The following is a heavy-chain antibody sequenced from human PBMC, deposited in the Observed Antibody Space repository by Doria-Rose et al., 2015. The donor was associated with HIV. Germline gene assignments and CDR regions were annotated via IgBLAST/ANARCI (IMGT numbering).Heavy chain of an antibody. Sequence: QVTLKESGPVLVKPTETLTPTCTVSGVSLSSPGMGVSWIRQPPGEALERLANIFSDDERSYKTSLQSRLTISRGSSKSQVVLTMTDMDPVDTATYYCARIKSSRWYHKYYFDFWGQGTLVIVSA. CDR1: GVSLSSPGMG. CDR3: ARIKSSRWYHKYYFDF. D-gene: IGHD6-13*01. V-gene: IGHV2-26*01. J-gene: IGHJ4*02. CDR2: IFSDDER.